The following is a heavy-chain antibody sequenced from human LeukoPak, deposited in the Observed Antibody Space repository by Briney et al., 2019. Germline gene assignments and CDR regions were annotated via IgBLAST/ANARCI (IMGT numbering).Heavy chain of an antibody. CDR3: ARGRGYCTGVSCAIDY. Sequence: GGSLRLSCAASGFTFNAYIMNWVRQAPGKGLEWVSNIISRGDTTHYAASVKGRFTISRDNAKNSVFLHLNSLRGDDTAVYYCARGRGYCTGVSCAIDYWGQGTLVTVSS. D-gene: IGHD2-8*02. V-gene: IGHV3-48*04. CDR2: IISRGDTT. CDR1: GFTFNAYI. J-gene: IGHJ4*02.